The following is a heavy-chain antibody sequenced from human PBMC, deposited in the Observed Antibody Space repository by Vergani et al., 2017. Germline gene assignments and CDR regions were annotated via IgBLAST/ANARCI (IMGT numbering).Heavy chain of an antibody. Sequence: EVQLVESGGGLVKPGGSLRLSCAASGFTFSSYSMNWVRQAPGKGLEWVSSISSSSSYIYYADSVKGRFTISRDNAKNSLYLQMNGLRAEDTALYYCAKIGDYGDYELYFDYWGQGTLVTVSS. CDR1: GFTFSSYS. J-gene: IGHJ4*02. CDR3: AKIGDYGDYELYFDY. V-gene: IGHV3-21*04. D-gene: IGHD4-17*01. CDR2: ISSSSSYI.